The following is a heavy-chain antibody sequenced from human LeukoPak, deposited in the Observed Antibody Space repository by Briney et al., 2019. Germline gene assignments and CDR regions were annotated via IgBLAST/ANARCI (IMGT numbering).Heavy chain of an antibody. D-gene: IGHD2-15*01. V-gene: IGHV3-53*01. CDR2: IYSGGST. J-gene: IGHJ3*02. CDR3: ARDGSGDAFDI. Sequence: GGSLRLSCAASGFTVSSNYMSWVRQAPGKGLEWVSVIYSGGSTYYADSVKGRFTNSRDNSKNTLYLQMNSLRAEDTAVYYCARDGSGDAFDIWGQGTMVTVSS. CDR1: GFTVSSNY.